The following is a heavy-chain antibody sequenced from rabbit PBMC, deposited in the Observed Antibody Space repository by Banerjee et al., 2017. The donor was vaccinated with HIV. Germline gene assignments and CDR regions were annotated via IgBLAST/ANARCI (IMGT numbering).Heavy chain of an antibody. J-gene: IGHJ4*01. CDR3: ARDLAGVIGWNFNL. CDR2: IGTSSGIT. D-gene: IGHD4-1*01. CDR1: GFDFSSYYY. V-gene: IGHV1S43*01. Sequence: QSLEESGGGLVKPEGSLTLTCKASGFDFSSYYYMCWVRQAPGKGLEWIACIGTSSGITWYASWVNGRFTISRSTSLSTVDLKMTSLTAADTATYFCARDLAGVIGWNFNLWGPGTLVTVS.